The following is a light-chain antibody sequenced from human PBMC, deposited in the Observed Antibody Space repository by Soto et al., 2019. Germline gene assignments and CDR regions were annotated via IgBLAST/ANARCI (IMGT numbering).Light chain of an antibody. J-gene: IGLJ1*01. CDR2: EVN. CDR3: TSYAGGNNV. Sequence: QYVLTQPPSASGSPGQSVTISCTGTSSDVGGYNYVSWYQQYPGKVPKLMIYEVNRRPSGVPDRFSGSKSGNTASQTVSGLQAEDEADYYCTSYAGGNNVFGTGTKLTVL. CDR1: SSDVGGYNY. V-gene: IGLV2-8*01.